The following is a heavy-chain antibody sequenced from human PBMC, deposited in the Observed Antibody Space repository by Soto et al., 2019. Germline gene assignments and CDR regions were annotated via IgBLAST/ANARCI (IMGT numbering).Heavy chain of an antibody. CDR3: TRDPLRVAISPTYGMDV. V-gene: IGHV3-48*02. CDR1: GFDFSSFS. J-gene: IGHJ6*02. CDR2: ISSTTTTI. Sequence: QLVESGGGLVQPGGSLRLSCAASGFDFSSFSMNWVRQAPGKGLEWFSYISSTTTTIYYADSVKGRCTISRDSAENSLYLQMTSLRDEDTAVYYCTRDPLRVAISPTYGMDVWGHGHTVTVSS. D-gene: IGHD5-12*01.